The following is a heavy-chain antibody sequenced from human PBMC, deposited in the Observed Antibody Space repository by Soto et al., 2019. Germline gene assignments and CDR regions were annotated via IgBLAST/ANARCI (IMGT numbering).Heavy chain of an antibody. V-gene: IGHV1-46*01. J-gene: IGHJ4*02. CDR3: ARDLVATIPSDYYDSSGYYSGPLI. CDR2: INPSGGST. CDR1: GYTFTIYY. Sequence: ASVKVFCKASGYTFTIYYMHWVLQAPLQWLDWMGIINPSGGSTSYAQKFQGRVTMTRDTFTSTVYMELSSLRSEDTAVYYCARDLVATIPSDYYDSSGYYSGPLIWGQGTLVTVSS. D-gene: IGHD3-22*01.